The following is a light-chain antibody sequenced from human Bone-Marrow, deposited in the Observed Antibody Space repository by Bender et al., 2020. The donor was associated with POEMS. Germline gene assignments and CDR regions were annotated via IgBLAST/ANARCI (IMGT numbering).Light chain of an antibody. Sequence: YVLTQPPSLSVTPGETAGITCGGNNIGSKSVHWYQQRPGQAPVLVIFDDTDRPSGTPNRMSGSTSGNTATLTIRRAEAGDEADYFCQVWSSNMDPVFGGGTTLTVL. CDR1: NIGSKS. CDR2: DDT. J-gene: IGLJ3*02. V-gene: IGLV3-21*02. CDR3: QVWSSNMDPV.